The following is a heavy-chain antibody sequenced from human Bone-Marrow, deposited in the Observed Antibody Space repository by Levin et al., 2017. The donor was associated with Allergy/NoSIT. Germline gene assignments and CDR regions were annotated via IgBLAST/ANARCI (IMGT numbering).Heavy chain of an antibody. CDR2: IYSGGST. CDR3: ARRFYGGNSQAFDY. J-gene: IGHJ4*02. D-gene: IGHD4-23*01. CDR1: XXSGSTTR. V-gene: IGHV3-66*01. Sequence: GESLKISCAXXXXSGSTTRIRVFRQLPGKGLEWVSVIYSGGSTYYADSVKGRFIISRDNSKNTLYLQMNSLRAEDTAVYYCARRFYGGNSQAFDYWGQGTLVTVSS.